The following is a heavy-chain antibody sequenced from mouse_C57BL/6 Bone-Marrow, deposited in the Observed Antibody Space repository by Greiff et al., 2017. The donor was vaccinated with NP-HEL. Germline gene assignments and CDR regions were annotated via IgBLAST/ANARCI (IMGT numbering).Heavy chain of an antibody. Sequence: EVKLMESEGGLVQPGSSMKLSCTASGFTFSDYYMAWVRQVPEKGLEWVANINYDGSSTYYLDSLKSRFIISRDNAKNILYLQMSSLKSEDTATYYCAREGSPYYFDYWGQGTTLTVSS. D-gene: IGHD1-1*01. CDR1: GFTFSDYY. V-gene: IGHV5-16*01. CDR3: AREGSPYYFDY. CDR2: INYDGSST. J-gene: IGHJ2*01.